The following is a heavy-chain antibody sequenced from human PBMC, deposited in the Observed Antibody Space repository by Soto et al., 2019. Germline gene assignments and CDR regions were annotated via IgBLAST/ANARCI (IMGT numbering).Heavy chain of an antibody. CDR2: ISYDGSNK. Sequence: PGGSLRLSCAASGFTFSSYGMHWVRQAPGKGLEWVAVISYDGSNKYYADSVKGRFTISRDNSKNTLYLQMNSLRAEDTAVYYCARESDYGDYVSFYYYYYMDVWGKGTTVTVSS. CDR1: GFTFSSYG. V-gene: IGHV3-30*03. D-gene: IGHD4-17*01. J-gene: IGHJ6*03. CDR3: ARESDYGDYVSFYYYYYMDV.